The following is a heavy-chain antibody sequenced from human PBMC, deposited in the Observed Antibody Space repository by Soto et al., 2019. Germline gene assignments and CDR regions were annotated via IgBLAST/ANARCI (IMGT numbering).Heavy chain of an antibody. CDR1: GYDFTTYG. V-gene: IGHV1-18*01. CDR3: ARGRYGDY. D-gene: IGHD1-1*01. Sequence: QVHLVQSGAEVKKPGASVKVSCKGSGYDFTTYGITWVRQAPGQGLEWMAWISAHNGNTDYAQKLQGRVTVTRDTSTSTAYMELRSLRSDDTAMYYCARGRYGDYCGQVALVTVSS. J-gene: IGHJ4*02. CDR2: ISAHNGNT.